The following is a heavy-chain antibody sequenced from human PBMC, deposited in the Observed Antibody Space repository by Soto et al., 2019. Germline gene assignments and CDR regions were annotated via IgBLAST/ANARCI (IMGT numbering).Heavy chain of an antibody. V-gene: IGHV3-11*01. J-gene: IGHJ6*03. CDR1: GFTFSDYY. CDR2: MSSSGSTI. Sequence: GGSLRLSCAASGFTFSDYYMSWIRQAPGKGLEWVSYMSSSGSTIYYADSVKGRFTISRDNAKNSLYLQMNSLRAEDTAVYYCAREAGAGFRYYSYYMDVWGKGTTVTVSS. CDR3: AREAGAGFRYYSYYMDV.